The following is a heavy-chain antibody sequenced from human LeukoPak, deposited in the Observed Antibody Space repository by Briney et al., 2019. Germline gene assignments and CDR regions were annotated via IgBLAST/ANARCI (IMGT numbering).Heavy chain of an antibody. CDR3: ARRVVNNRNWYFNL. J-gene: IGHJ2*01. D-gene: IGHD4-23*01. CDR1: GYTFTGYY. Sequence: ASVKVSCKASGYTFTGYYIHWVRQAPGQGPEWMGWINPNSGGTNSAQKFQGRVTMTRDTSISTAYMELSRLRSDDTAVYYCARRVVNNRNWYFNLWGRGTLVTVSS. CDR2: INPNSGGT. V-gene: IGHV1-2*02.